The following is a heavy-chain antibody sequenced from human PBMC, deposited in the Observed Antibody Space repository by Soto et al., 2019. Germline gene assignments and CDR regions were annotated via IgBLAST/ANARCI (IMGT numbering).Heavy chain of an antibody. CDR1: GYTFTSYA. D-gene: IGHD2-21*02. Sequence: ASVNVACKASGYTFTSYAMHWVLQAPGQRLEWMGWINAGNGNTKYSQKFQGRVTITRDTSASTAYMELSSLRSEDTAVYYCASEYCGGDCYSAARYGMDVWGQGTTVTVSS. CDR3: ASEYCGGDCYSAARYGMDV. CDR2: INAGNGNT. J-gene: IGHJ6*02. V-gene: IGHV1-3*01.